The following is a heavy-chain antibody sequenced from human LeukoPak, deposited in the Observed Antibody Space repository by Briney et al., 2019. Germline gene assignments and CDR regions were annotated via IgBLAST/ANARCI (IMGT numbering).Heavy chain of an antibody. CDR2: ISSTSTTI. CDR1: GFTFSGYN. CDR3: ARGEFDY. Sequence: GGSLRLSCAASGFTFSGYNMNWVRQAPGKGLEWVSYISSTSTTIYYADSVKGRFTISRDNAKNSLYLQMNSLRADDTAVYYCARGEFDYWGKGTLVTVSS. V-gene: IGHV3-48*01. J-gene: IGHJ4*02. D-gene: IGHD1-26*01.